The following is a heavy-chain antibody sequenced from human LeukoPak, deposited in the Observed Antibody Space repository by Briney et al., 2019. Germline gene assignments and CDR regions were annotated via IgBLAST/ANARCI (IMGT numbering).Heavy chain of an antibody. V-gene: IGHV4-39*02. D-gene: IGHD6-6*01. CDR1: GGSISSSSYY. Sequence: PSETLSLTCTVSGGSISSSSYYWGWVRQPPGKGLEWIGSIYYSGSTYYNPSLKSRVTISVDTSKNQFSLKLSSVTAADTAVYYCARDYATAARSLDYWGQGTLVTVSS. J-gene: IGHJ4*02. CDR3: ARDYATAARSLDY. CDR2: IYYSGST.